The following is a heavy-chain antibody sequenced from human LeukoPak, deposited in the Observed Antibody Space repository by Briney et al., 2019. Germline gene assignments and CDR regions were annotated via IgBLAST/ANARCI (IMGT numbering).Heavy chain of an antibody. J-gene: IGHJ6*02. CDR2: VFWNGVDK. CDR3: SKDISAGGLDV. D-gene: IGHD3-16*02. V-gene: IGHV3-9*01. CDR1: GFIVNDHA. Sequence: QTGGSLRLSCVASGFIVNDHAMHWVRQTPGKGLEWVAGVFWNGVDKGYADSVKGRFTIFRDNAKNPMYLQMNSLRIEDTALYYCSKDISAGGLDVWGPGTPVTVSS.